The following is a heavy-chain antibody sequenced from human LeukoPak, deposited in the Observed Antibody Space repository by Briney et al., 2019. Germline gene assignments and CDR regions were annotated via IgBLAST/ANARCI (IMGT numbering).Heavy chain of an antibody. CDR3: ATGDPGIAAGGIDYYYYGMDV. D-gene: IGHD6-13*01. J-gene: IGHJ6*02. CDR2: FDPEDGET. CDR1: GYTLTELS. V-gene: IGHV1-24*01. Sequence: ASVKVSCKVSGYTLTELSMHWVRQAPGKGLEWMGGFDPEDGETIYAQKFQGRVTMTEDTSTDTAYMELSSLRSEDTAVYYCATGDPGIAAGGIDYYYYGMDVWGQGTTVTVSS.